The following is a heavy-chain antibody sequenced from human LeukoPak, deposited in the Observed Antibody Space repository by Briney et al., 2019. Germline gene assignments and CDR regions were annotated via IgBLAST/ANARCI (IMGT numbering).Heavy chain of an antibody. CDR1: GGSFSGYY. CDR2: INHSGST. V-gene: IGHV4-34*01. CDR3: ARALVVRGVIKGRAFDY. D-gene: IGHD3-10*01. J-gene: IGHJ4*02. Sequence: PSETLSLTCAVYGGSFSGYYWSWIRQPPGKGLEWIGEINHSGSTNYNPSLKSRVTISVDTSKNQFSLKLSSVTATDKAVYYCARALVVRGVIKGRAFDYWGQGTLVTVSS.